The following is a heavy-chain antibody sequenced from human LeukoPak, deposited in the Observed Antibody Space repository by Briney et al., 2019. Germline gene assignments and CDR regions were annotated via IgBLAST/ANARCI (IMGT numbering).Heavy chain of an antibody. CDR3: ARGHYSGYYTFDDY. CDR1: GFTFSSYA. V-gene: IGHV3-64*01. D-gene: IGHD3-3*01. Sequence: PGGSLRLSCAASGFTFSSYAMHWVRQAPGKGLEYVSAISSNGGSTYYANSVKGRFTISRDNSKNTLYLQMGSLRDEDMAVYYCARGHYSGYYTFDDYWGQGTLVTVSS. CDR2: ISSNGGST. J-gene: IGHJ4*02.